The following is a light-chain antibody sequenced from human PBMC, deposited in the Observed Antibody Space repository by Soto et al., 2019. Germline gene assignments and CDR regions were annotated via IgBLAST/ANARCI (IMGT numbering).Light chain of an antibody. V-gene: IGKV3-20*01. CDR3: QQYHSSPWT. J-gene: IGKJ1*01. Sequence: EIVLTQSPGTLSLSPGERATLSCRASQSVSSSFLAWYQQKPGQAPRLLIYGASSRATGIPDRFSGSGSGTDFILPISGLEPEDFAVYYCQQYHSSPWTFGQGTKVEIK. CDR2: GAS. CDR1: QSVSSSF.